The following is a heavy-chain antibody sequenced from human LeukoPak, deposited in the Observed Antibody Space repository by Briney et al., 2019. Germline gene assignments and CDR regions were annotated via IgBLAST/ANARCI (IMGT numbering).Heavy chain of an antibody. D-gene: IGHD6-13*01. CDR2: IFYNGGT. Sequence: SETLSLTCTVSGGSISSSNYYWGWVRQPPGKGLEWIGTIFYNGGTQYSPSLKSRVTISVDTSKNQFSLKLTSVTAADTAVYYCARTAASSWYLLGYMDVWGKGTTVTVSS. V-gene: IGHV4-39*07. CDR3: ARTAASSWYLLGYMDV. J-gene: IGHJ6*03. CDR1: GGSISSSNYY.